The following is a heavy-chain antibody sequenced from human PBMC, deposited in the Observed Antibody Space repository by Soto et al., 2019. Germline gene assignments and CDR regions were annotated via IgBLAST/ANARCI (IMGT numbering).Heavy chain of an antibody. D-gene: IGHD3-22*01. J-gene: IGHJ4*02. CDR3: ARQFDYETSGYYYAY. CDR1: GGRFNKYA. CDR2: IIPLFGTA. Sequence: GASVKVSCKAAGGRFNKYAIDWVRQVPGQGLEWMGGIIPLFGTANYAQKFQGRVTITADEATSTAYMELRSLRSEDTAVYYCARQFDYETSGYYYAYWGQGTLVTVSS. V-gene: IGHV1-69*13.